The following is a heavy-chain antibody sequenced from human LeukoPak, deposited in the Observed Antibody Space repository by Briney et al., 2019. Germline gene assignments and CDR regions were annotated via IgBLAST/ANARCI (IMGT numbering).Heavy chain of an antibody. CDR1: GGSVSSGSYY. CDR3: ARHSTYYYDFDY. J-gene: IGHJ4*02. CDR2: IYYSGST. V-gene: IGHV4-61*01. D-gene: IGHD3-22*01. Sequence: PSETLSLTCTVSGGSVSSGSYYWSWIRQPPGKGLEWIGYIYYSGSTNYNPSLKSRVTISVDTSKNQFSLKLSSVTAADTAVYYCARHSTYYYDFDYWGQGTLVTVSS.